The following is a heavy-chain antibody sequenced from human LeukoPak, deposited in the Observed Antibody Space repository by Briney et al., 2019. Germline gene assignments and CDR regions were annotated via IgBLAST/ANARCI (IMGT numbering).Heavy chain of an antibody. D-gene: IGHD6-6*01. Sequence: SVKVSCKASGGTFSSYAISWVRQAPGQGLEWMGGIIPIFGTANYAQKFQGRVTITTDESTSTAYMELSSLRSEDTAVYYCARGLVHGYYYYYYYMDVWDKGTTVTVSS. CDR1: GGTFSSYA. V-gene: IGHV1-69*05. CDR3: ARGLVHGYYYYYYYMDV. J-gene: IGHJ6*03. CDR2: IIPIFGTA.